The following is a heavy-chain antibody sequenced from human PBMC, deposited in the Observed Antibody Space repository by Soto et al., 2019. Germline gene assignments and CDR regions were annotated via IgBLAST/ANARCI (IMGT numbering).Heavy chain of an antibody. V-gene: IGHV3-7*03. J-gene: IGHJ4*02. Sequence: QLVESGGGLVQPGGSLRLSCEASGFTFSGYWMSWVRQAPGKGLGWVADIKHDGSVQYYVDSVKGRFTISRDNAKKLLYLQMNGLRAEDKALYYCARATYSNAWYRFDLWGQGTLVTVSS. CDR3: ARATYSNAWYRFDL. D-gene: IGHD4-4*01. CDR2: IKHDGSVQ. CDR1: GFTFSGYW.